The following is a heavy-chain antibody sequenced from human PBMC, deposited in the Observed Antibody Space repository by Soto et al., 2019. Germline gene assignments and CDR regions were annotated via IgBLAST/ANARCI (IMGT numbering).Heavy chain of an antibody. V-gene: IGHV4-61*01. D-gene: IGHD3-22*01. J-gene: IGHJ5*02. CDR3: ARDLRYYDSSGYYGAVWFDP. CDR1: GGSVSSGSYY. Sequence: PSETLSLTCTVSGGSVSSGSYYWSWIRQPPGEGLEWIGYMYYSGSTNYNPSLKSRVTISVDTSKNQFSLKLSSVTAADTAVYYCARDLRYYDSSGYYGAVWFDPWGQGTLVTVSS. CDR2: MYYSGST.